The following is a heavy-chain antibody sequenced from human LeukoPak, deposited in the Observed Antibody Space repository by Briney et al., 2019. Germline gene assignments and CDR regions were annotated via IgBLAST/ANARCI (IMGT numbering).Heavy chain of an antibody. CDR2: IYTCGST. CDR1: VGSISSYY. D-gene: IGHD3-16*01. CDR3: ARGGIGNAFDI. Sequence: SETLSLTCTVSVGSISSYYWYWMRQPAGKGLEWIGLIYTCGSTNYNPSLKSRVTISVDTSKNQFSLKLSSVTAADTAVYYCARGGIGNAFDIWGQGTMVTVSS. J-gene: IGHJ3*02. V-gene: IGHV4-4*07.